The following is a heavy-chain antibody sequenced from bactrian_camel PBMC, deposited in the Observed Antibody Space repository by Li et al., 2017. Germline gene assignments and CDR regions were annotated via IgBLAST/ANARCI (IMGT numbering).Heavy chain of an antibody. J-gene: IGHJ4*01. CDR2: LWIGGATT. CDR1: RYTYKRNC. Sequence: HVQLVESGGGSVQAGGSLTLSCAAGRYTYKRNCMGWFRQRPGKDREGLAVLWIGGATTTYADSVKGRFIISQDPTKNAVYLQMDSLTPEDTAMYYCAAGSSRGVPFRERGYPYWGQGTQVTVSS. CDR3: AAGSSRGVPFRERGYPY. V-gene: IGHV3S1*01. D-gene: IGHD3*01.